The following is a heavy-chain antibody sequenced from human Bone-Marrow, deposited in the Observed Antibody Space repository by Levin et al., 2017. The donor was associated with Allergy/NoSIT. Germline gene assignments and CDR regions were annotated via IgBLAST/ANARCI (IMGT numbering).Heavy chain of an antibody. CDR2: IYPGDSDT. CDR1: GYSFTTYW. CDR3: ARRGTAVGLRYMDG. J-gene: IGHJ6*03. Sequence: KVSCKGSGYSFTTYWIGWVRQMPGKGLEWMGIIYPGDSDTRYSPSFQGQVTISADKSISTAYLQWSSLKASDTAMYYCARRGTAVGLRYMDGWGKGTTVTVSS. D-gene: IGHD6-13*01. V-gene: IGHV5-51*01.